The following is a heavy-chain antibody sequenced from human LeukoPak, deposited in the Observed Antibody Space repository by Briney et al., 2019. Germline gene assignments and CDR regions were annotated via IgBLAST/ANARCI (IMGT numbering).Heavy chain of an antibody. D-gene: IGHD6-13*01. Sequence: PGGSLRLSCAASGFTFSSYAMSWVRQAPGKGLEWVANIKQDESEKNYVDSVKGRFTVSRDNAKNSLYLQTNSLRGEDTAVYHCAREGRESAGFDYWGQGTLVTVSS. CDR1: GFTFSSYA. CDR2: IKQDESEK. V-gene: IGHV3-7*01. CDR3: AREGRESAGFDY. J-gene: IGHJ4*02.